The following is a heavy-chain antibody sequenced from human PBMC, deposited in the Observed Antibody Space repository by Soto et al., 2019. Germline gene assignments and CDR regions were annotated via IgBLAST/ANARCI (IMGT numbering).Heavy chain of an antibody. Sequence: GGSVKVSCKASGYTFTSYGISWVRQAPGQGLEWMGWISAYNGNTNYAQKLQGRVTMTTDTSTSTAYMELRSLRSDDTAVYYCARIGENYYDSSGLHYWGQGTLVTVSS. CDR2: ISAYNGNT. D-gene: IGHD3-22*01. CDR1: GYTFTSYG. J-gene: IGHJ4*02. CDR3: ARIGENYYDSSGLHY. V-gene: IGHV1-18*01.